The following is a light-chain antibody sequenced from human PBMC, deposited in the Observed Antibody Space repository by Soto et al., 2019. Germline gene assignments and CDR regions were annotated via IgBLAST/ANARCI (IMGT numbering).Light chain of an antibody. Sequence: QSALTQPASVSGSPVQSITISCTGTSSDVGGYNYVSWYQQHPGKAPKLMIYEVSNRPSEVSNRFSGSKSGNTASLTSSGLQAEDEGNYYCSSYTSGSTLVVFGGGTKLTVL. CDR2: EVS. J-gene: IGLJ2*01. V-gene: IGLV2-14*01. CDR3: SSYTSGSTLVV. CDR1: SSDVGGYNY.